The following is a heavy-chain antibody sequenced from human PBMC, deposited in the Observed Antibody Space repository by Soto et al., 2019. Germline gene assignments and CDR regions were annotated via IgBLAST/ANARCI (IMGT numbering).Heavy chain of an antibody. CDR3: VRGGGTYYYDSSGYYYGY. V-gene: IGHV1-18*01. CDR1: GYTFTSYG. Sequence: ASVKVSCKASGYTFTSYGISWVRQAPGQGLEWMGWISAYNGNTNYAQKLQGRVTMTTDTSTSTAYMELRSLRSDDTAVYYCVRGGGTYYYDSSGYYYGYWGQGTLVTVSS. D-gene: IGHD3-22*01. CDR2: ISAYNGNT. J-gene: IGHJ4*02.